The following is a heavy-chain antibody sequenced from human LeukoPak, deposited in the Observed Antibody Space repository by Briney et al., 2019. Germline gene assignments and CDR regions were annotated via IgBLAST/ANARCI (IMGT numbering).Heavy chain of an antibody. J-gene: IGHJ4*02. CDR3: AKEIYGSSGYYGGNFDY. CDR2: ISGSGGST. V-gene: IGHV3-23*01. CDR1: GFTFSSYA. D-gene: IGHD3-22*01. Sequence: PGGSLRLSCAASGFTFSSYAMSWVRQAPGKGLEWVSAISGSGGSTYYADSVKGRFTISRDNSKNTLYLQMNSLRAEDTAVYYCAKEIYGSSGYYGGNFDYWGQGTLVTVSS.